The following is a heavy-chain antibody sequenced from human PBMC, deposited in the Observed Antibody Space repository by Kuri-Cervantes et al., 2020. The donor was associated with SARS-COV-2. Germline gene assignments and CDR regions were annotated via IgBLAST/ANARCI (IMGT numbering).Heavy chain of an antibody. CDR1: GGSIGSHY. Sequence: SETLSLTCTVSGGSIGSHYWSWIRQPPGKGLEWIGYIYYSGSTNYNPSLKSRVTISVDTSKNQFSLKPSSVTAADTAVYYCARSMGNFWSGYYAAYYYYYMDVWGKGTTVTVSS. CDR2: IYYSGST. D-gene: IGHD3-3*01. J-gene: IGHJ6*03. CDR3: ARSMGNFWSGYYAAYYYYYMDV. V-gene: IGHV4-59*11.